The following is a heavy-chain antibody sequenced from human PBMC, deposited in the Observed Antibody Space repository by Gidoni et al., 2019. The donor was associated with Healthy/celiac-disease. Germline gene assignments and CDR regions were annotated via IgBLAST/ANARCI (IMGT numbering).Heavy chain of an antibody. CDR1: GFTFSSYA. Sequence: EVQLLESGGGLVQPGGSLRPSCAASGFTFSSYAMSWVRQAPGKGLEWVSAISGSGGSTYYADSGKGRFTISRDNSKNTLYLQMNSLRAEDTAVYYCAKDREYSSSSQLDYWGQGTLVTVSS. D-gene: IGHD6-6*01. J-gene: IGHJ4*02. CDR2: ISGSGGST. CDR3: AKDREYSSSSQLDY. V-gene: IGHV3-23*01.